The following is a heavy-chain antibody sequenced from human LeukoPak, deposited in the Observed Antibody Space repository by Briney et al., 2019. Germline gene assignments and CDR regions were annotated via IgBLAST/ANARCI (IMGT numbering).Heavy chain of an antibody. D-gene: IGHD3-22*01. J-gene: IGHJ5*02. CDR3: ARHGDSSGYYYDNWFDP. Sequence: GESLKISCKGSGYSFTSYWLGWVRQMPGKGLEWMGIIYPGDSDTRYSPSFQGQVTISADKSISTAYLQWSSLKASDTAMYYCARHGDSSGYYYDNWFDPWGQGTLVTVSS. V-gene: IGHV5-51*01. CDR2: IYPGDSDT. CDR1: GYSFTSYW.